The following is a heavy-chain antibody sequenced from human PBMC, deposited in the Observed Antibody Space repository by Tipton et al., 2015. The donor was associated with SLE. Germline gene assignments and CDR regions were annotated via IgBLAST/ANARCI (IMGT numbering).Heavy chain of an antibody. CDR2: ISGSGGRT. CDR3: ARGHYFDY. Sequence: SLRLSCAASGFTFSSFAMSWVRQAPGKGLEWVSAISGSGGRTYYADSVKGRFPISRDNSKNTLYLQMNSLRAEDTAVYYCARGHYFDYWGQGTLVTVSS. V-gene: IGHV3-23*01. CDR1: GFTFSSFA. J-gene: IGHJ4*02.